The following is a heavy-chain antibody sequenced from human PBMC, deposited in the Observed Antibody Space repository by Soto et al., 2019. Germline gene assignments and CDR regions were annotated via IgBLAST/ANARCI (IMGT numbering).Heavy chain of an antibody. CDR1: GGTFSSYT. Sequence: QVQLVQSGAEVKKPGSSVKVSCKASGGTFSSYTISWVRQAPGQGLEWMGRIIPILGIANYAQKFQGRVTITADKSTSTAYMELSSLRSEDTAVYYCARDLSGGYGGNPGYFDYWGQGTLVTVSS. CDR2: IIPILGIA. CDR3: ARDLSGGYGGNPGYFDY. V-gene: IGHV1-69*08. D-gene: IGHD2-15*01. J-gene: IGHJ4*02.